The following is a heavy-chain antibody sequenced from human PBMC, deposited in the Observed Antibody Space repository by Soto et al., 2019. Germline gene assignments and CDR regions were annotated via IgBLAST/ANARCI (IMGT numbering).Heavy chain of an antibody. CDR3: ARDYCSGGSCYSDSYYGMDV. CDR1: GYTFTSYG. J-gene: IGHJ6*02. Sequence: ASVKVSCKASGYTFTSYGISWVRQAPGQGLEWMGWISAYNGNTNYAQKLQGRVTMTTDTSTSTAYMELRSLRSDDTAVYYCARDYCSGGSCYSDSYYGMDVWGQGTTVTVSS. V-gene: IGHV1-18*01. CDR2: ISAYNGNT. D-gene: IGHD2-15*01.